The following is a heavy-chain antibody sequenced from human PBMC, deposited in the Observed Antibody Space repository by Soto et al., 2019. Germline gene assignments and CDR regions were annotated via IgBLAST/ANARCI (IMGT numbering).Heavy chain of an antibody. Sequence: QVRLVQSGAEVKKPGASVKVSCKASGYIFTNYGISWVRQAPGQGPEWMGWISGYNGNTKYAQTVQGRVTMTTDTXXXXXXXXXXXXXXXXXXXXXXXXXXXXXSAEYYXH. CDR2: ISGYNGNT. J-gene: IGHJ1*01. CDR3: XXXXXXXSAEYYXH. CDR1: GYIFTNYG. V-gene: IGHV1-18*01.